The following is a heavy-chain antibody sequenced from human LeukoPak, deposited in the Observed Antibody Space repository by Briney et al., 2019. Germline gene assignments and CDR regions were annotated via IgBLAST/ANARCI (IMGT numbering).Heavy chain of an antibody. J-gene: IGHJ4*02. CDR2: IYPGDSET. Sequence: GGSLKISCKGSGYSFTTYWIGWVRQMPGKGLEWMGIIYPGDSETRYSPSFQGQVTISVDKSISTAYLQWSSLKASDTAMYYCARRYCSGGSCYTGFDYWGQGTLVTVSS. CDR1: GYSFTTYW. D-gene: IGHD2-15*01. CDR3: ARRYCSGGSCYTGFDY. V-gene: IGHV5-51*01.